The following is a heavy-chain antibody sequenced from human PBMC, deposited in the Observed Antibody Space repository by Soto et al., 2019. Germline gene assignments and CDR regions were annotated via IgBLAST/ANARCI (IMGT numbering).Heavy chain of an antibody. CDR2: IYHSGST. V-gene: IGHV4-61*01. Sequence: QVQLQESGPGLVKPSETLSLTCTVSGDSVSSGTYYWSWIRQPSGKGLEWIGNIYHSGSTKYNPSLKSPVTISVDTSKNQFSLELNFETAADTAVYYWARVSFYYDTSGYGVGWFDPWGQGALVTVSA. CDR1: GDSVSSGTYY. CDR3: ARVSFYYDTSGYGVGWFDP. D-gene: IGHD3-22*01. J-gene: IGHJ5*02.